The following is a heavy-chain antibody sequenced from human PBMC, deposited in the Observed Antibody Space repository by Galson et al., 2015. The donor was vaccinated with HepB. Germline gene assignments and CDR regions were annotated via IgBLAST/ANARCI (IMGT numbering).Heavy chain of an antibody. CDR2: IRSTSSTI. CDR3: ARGDIVGPSHPFFFEY. D-gene: IGHD5-12*01. J-gene: IGHJ4*02. CDR1: GFNFNTYA. V-gene: IGHV3-48*04. Sequence: SLRLSCAASGFNFNTYAMNWVRQAPGKGLEWVSYIRSTSSTIYYADSVKGRFTISRDNAKNSLYLQMNSLRAEDTAVYYCARGDIVGPSHPFFFEYWGQGTPVTVSS.